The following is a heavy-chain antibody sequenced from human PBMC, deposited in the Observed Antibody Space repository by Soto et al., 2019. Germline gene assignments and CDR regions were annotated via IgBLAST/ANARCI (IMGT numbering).Heavy chain of an antibody. Sequence: QVQLQESGPGLVKPSETLSLTCTVSGGSISSYYWSWIRQPPGKGLEWIGYIFHSGSTNYNPSLKSRVTISVDTSKNQFSLKLSSVTAADTAVYYCARRYSSSLDFWGQGTLVTVSS. CDR2: IFHSGST. V-gene: IGHV4-59*08. CDR1: GGSISSYY. J-gene: IGHJ4*02. D-gene: IGHD6-13*01. CDR3: ARRYSSSLDF.